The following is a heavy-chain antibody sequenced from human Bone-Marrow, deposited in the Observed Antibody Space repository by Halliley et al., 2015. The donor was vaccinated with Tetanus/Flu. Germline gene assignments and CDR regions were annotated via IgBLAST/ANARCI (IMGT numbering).Heavy chain of an antibody. V-gene: IGHV1-18*04. CDR1: GYTFTSYG. CDR2: ITANNGKT. CDR3: ARDLGTSFDP. Sequence: QLVQSGAEVKKPGASVKVSCKASGYTFTSYGITWVRQAPGQGLEWLGWITANNGKTNDAQNFQGRLTVTTDTSTSTAYMELRSLGPDDTAVYYCARDLGTSFDPWGQGTLVTVSS. J-gene: IGHJ5*02.